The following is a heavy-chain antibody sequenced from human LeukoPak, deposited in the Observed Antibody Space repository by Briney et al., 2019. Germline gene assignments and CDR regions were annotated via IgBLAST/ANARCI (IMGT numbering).Heavy chain of an antibody. J-gene: IGHJ4*02. CDR2: ISSSGSTI. CDR1: GFTFSSYE. D-gene: IGHD6-19*01. V-gene: IGHV3-48*03. CDR3: ASDGGYSSGYFDY. Sequence: GGSLRLSCAASGFTFSSYEMNWVRQAPGKGLEWVSYISSSGSTIYYADSVQGRFTIFRDNAKNSLYLQMNSLRAEDTAVYYCASDGGYSSGYFDYRGQGTLVTVSS.